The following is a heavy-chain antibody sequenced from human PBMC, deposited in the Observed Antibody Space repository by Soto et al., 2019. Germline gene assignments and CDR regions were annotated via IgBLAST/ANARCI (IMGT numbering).Heavy chain of an antibody. V-gene: IGHV3-66*01. CDR2: IYSGGST. Sequence: EVQLVESGGGLVQPGGSLRLSCAASGFTVSTKYMSWVRQAPGKGLVWGSVIYSGGSTFYADSVRSRFTISRDNSKNTVNLQMNSLRAEDTAVYYCARDPWAADYWGQGTLVTVSS. J-gene: IGHJ4*02. CDR3: ARDPWAADY. CDR1: GFTVSTKY. D-gene: IGHD3-16*01.